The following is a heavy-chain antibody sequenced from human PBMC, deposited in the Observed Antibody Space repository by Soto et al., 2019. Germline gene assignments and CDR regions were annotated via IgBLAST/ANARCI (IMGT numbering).Heavy chain of an antibody. J-gene: IGHJ5*02. CDR3: VREIAPRGFDP. CDR2: TYYRSKWYS. V-gene: IGHV6-1*01. D-gene: IGHD2-21*01. CDR1: GDSVSSNSAL. Sequence: SQTLSLTCAISGDSVSSNSALWNWIRQSPSRGLEWLGRTYYRSKWYSDYAVSVKGRITINPDTSKNQFSVQLDSVAPEDTAVYYCVREIAPRGFDPWGHGTLVTVSS.